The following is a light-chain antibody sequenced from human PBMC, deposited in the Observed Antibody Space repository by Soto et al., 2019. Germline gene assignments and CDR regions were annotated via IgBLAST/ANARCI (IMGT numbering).Light chain of an antibody. CDR3: QQRET. J-gene: IGKJ3*01. V-gene: IGKV1-39*01. CDR2: ATS. CDR1: QAIHSY. Sequence: DIQMTQSPSSLSASVGDSVTITCRASQAIHSYLNWYQQKPGKAPNLLIFATSTLQSGVPSRFSGSGSGTDFTLTISSLQPEDFATYYCQQRETCGRGTKVDIK.